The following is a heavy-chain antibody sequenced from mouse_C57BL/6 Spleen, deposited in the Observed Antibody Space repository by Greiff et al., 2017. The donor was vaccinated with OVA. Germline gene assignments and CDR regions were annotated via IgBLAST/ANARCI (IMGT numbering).Heavy chain of an antibody. V-gene: IGHV1-55*01. J-gene: IGHJ3*01. D-gene: IGHD2-4*01. CDR2: IYPGSGST. CDR1: GYTFTSYW. CDR3: ARKRDDYDGWFAY. Sequence: QVQLQQPGAELVKPGASVKMSCKASGYTFTSYWITWVKQRPGQGLEWIGDIYPGSGSTNYNEKFKSKATLTVDTSSSTAYMQLSSLTSEDSAVYYCARKRDDYDGWFAYWGQGTLVTVSA.